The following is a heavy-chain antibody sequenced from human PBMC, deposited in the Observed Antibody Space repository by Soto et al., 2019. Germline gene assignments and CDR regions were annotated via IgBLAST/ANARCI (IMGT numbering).Heavy chain of an antibody. CDR1: GGTFSSYT. Sequence: QVQLVQSGAEVQKPGSSVKVSCKASGGTFSSYTISWVRQAPGQGLEWMGRIIPILGIANYAQKFQGRVTITADKSTSTAYMELSSLRSEDTAVYYCARDPHGVTTVTTADYWGQGTLVTVSS. D-gene: IGHD4-17*01. J-gene: IGHJ4*02. CDR3: ARDPHGVTTVTTADY. CDR2: IIPILGIA. V-gene: IGHV1-69*08.